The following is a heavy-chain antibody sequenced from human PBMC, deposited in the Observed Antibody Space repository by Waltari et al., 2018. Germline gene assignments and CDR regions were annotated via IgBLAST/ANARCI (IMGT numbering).Heavy chain of an antibody. Sequence: QLQLQESGPGLVKPSETLSLTCTFSCCPISSSSHYWGWILQPPGKGLEWIGRIYYSGITYYNPSLKSRVTISVDTSKNQFSLTLSSVTAADTAVYYCARIESGYYDAFDIWGQGTQVTVSS. CDR1: CCPISSSSHY. CDR2: IYYSGIT. CDR3: ARIESGYYDAFDI. V-gene: IGHV4-39*07. J-gene: IGHJ3*02. D-gene: IGHD3-3*01.